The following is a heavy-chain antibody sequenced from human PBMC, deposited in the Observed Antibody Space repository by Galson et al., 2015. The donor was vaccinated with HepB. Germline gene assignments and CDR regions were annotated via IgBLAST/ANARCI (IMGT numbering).Heavy chain of an antibody. CDR3: ARDIPYSSGWYDAFDI. Sequence: VKVSCKASGGTFSSYAISWVRQAPGQGLEWMGGIIPIFGTANYAQKFQGRVTITADKSTSTAYMELSSLRSEDTAVYYCARDIPYSSGWYDAFDIWGQGTMVTVSS. D-gene: IGHD6-19*01. J-gene: IGHJ3*02. CDR1: GGTFSSYA. V-gene: IGHV1-69*13. CDR2: IIPIFGTA.